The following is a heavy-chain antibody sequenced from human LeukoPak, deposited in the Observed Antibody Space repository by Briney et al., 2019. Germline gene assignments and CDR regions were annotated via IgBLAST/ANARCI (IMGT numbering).Heavy chain of an antibody. CDR3: AKGGTGWYWNYFDY. CDR1: GGSISSYY. CDR2: IYTSGST. V-gene: IGHV4-4*07. D-gene: IGHD6-19*01. Sequence: SETLSLTCTVSGGSISSYYWSWIRQPAGKVLEWIGRIYTSGSTNYNPSLKSRVTMSVDTSKNQFSLKLSSVTAADTAVYYCAKGGTGWYWNYFDYWGQGTLVTVSS. J-gene: IGHJ4*02.